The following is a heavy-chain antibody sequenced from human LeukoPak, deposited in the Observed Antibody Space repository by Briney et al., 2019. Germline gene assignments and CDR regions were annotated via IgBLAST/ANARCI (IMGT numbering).Heavy chain of an antibody. CDR2: IYHSGST. Sequence: SETLSLTCAVSGGSISSGGYSWSWIRQPPGKGLEWIGYIYHSGSTYYNPSLKSRVTISVDTSKNQFSLKLSSVTAADTAVYYCASLYDSSGYRDYWGQGTLVTVSS. CDR3: ASLYDSSGYRDY. D-gene: IGHD3-22*01. V-gene: IGHV4-30-2*05. J-gene: IGHJ4*02. CDR1: GGSISSGGYS.